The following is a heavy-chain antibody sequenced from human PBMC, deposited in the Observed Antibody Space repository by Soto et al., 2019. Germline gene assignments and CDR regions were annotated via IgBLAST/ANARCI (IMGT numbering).Heavy chain of an antibody. CDR3: AGVPVPAAPPSRAGWFDP. D-gene: IGHD2-15*01. V-gene: IGHV4-38-2*01. J-gene: IGHJ5*02. Sequence: PSETLSLTCAVSGYSINSGYYWGWIRQPPGKGLAWIGSISHSGISYYNPSLKSRVTMSVDTSKNQFSLKLSSVAAADTAVYYCAGVPVPAAPPSRAGWFDPWGQGTLVTVSS. CDR1: GYSINSGYY. CDR2: ISHSGIS.